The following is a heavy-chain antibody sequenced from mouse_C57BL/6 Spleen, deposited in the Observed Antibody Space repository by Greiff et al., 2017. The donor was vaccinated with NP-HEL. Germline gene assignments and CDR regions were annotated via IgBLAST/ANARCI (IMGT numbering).Heavy chain of an antibody. CDR3: ARLGRAYYFDY. CDR1: GYTFTSYW. J-gene: IGHJ2*01. D-gene: IGHD4-1*01. Sequence: VQLQQPGAELVMPGASVKLSCKASGYTFTSYWMHWVKQRPGQGLEWIGEIDPSDSYTNYNQKFKGKSTLTVDKSSSTAYMQLSSLTSEDSAVYYCARLGRAYYFDYWGQGTTLTVSS. CDR2: IDPSDSYT. V-gene: IGHV1-69*01.